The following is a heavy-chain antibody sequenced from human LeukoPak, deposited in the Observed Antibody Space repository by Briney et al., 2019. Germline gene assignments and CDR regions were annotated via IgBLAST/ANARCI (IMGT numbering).Heavy chain of an antibody. CDR3: AKGYCSSNSCPLDY. CDR2: VYSDGST. V-gene: IGHV3-66*02. CDR1: EFTVSRNY. D-gene: IGHD2-2*01. J-gene: IGHJ4*02. Sequence: PGGSLRLSCAASEFTVSRNYMSWVRQAPGKGLEWVSVVYSDGSTYYVESVKGRFTISRDNSKNTLYLQMNSLRLEDTAVYYCAKGYCSSNSCPLDYWGQGTLVTVSS.